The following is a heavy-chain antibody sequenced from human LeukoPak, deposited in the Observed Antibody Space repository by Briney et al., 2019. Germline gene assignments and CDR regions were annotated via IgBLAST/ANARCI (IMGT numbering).Heavy chain of an antibody. CDR1: GFTFSSYA. CDR3: ASLSEGIAAAGTLDAYYNWFDP. J-gene: IGHJ5*02. D-gene: IGHD6-13*01. CDR2: ISYDGSNK. Sequence: GGSLRLSCAASGFTFSSYAMHWVRQAPGKGLEWVAVISYDGSNKYYADSVKGRFTISRDNSKNTLYLRMNSLRAEDTAVYYCASLSEGIAAAGTLDAYYNWFDPWGQGTLVTVSS. V-gene: IGHV3-30*01.